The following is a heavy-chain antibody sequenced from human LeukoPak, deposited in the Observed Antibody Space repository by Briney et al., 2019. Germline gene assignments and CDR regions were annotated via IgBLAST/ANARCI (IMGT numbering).Heavy chain of an antibody. V-gene: IGHV1-69*01. CDR1: GGTFSSYA. CDR2: IIPIFGTA. CDR3: ARVEWRNYGMDV. D-gene: IGHD2-8*01. J-gene: IGHJ6*02. Sequence: GSSVKVSCKASGGTFSSYAISWVRQAPGRGLEWMGGIIPIFGTANYAQKFQGRVTITADESTSTAYMELSSLRSEDTAVYYCARVEWRNYGMDVWGQGTTVTVSS.